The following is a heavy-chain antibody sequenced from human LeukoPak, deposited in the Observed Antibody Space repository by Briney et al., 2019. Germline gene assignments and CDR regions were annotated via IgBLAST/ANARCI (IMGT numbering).Heavy chain of an antibody. D-gene: IGHD2-2*01. Sequence: GGSLRLSCAASGFTFDDYGMSWVRQAPGKGLEWVSGINWNGGSTGYADSVKGRFTISRDNAKNSLYLQMNSLRAEDTALYYCARAGQLLFQRPPHYYYMDVWGKGTTVTVSS. J-gene: IGHJ6*03. V-gene: IGHV3-20*04. CDR1: GFTFDDYG. CDR3: ARAGQLLFQRPPHYYYMDV. CDR2: INWNGGST.